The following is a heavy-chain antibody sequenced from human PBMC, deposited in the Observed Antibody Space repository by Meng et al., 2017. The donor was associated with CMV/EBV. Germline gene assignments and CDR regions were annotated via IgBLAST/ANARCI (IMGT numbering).Heavy chain of an antibody. D-gene: IGHD2-2*02. Sequence: GESLKISCAASGFTFSSYSMNWVRQAPGKGLEWVSSISSSSSYIYYADSVKGRFTISRDNAKNSLYLQMNSLRAEDTAVYYCARGGRIVVVPAAISRTRNNWFDPWGQGTLVTVSS. CDR3: ARGGRIVVVPAAISRTRNNWFDP. V-gene: IGHV3-21*01. CDR2: ISSSSSYI. J-gene: IGHJ5*02. CDR1: GFTFSSYS.